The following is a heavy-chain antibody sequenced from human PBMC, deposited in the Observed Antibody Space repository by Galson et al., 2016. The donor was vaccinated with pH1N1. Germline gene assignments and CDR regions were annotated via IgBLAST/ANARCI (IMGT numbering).Heavy chain of an antibody. D-gene: IGHD2-21*01. J-gene: IGHJ4*02. CDR1: GFTFDDYA. CDR2: ISWNGLST. Sequence: SLRLSCAASGFTFDDYAMHWVRQAPGKGLEWVSLISWNGLSTDYADSVKGRFTISRDNSKNSLYLQMNSLRAGDTALYHCAKSDCYYGGYFDYWGQGTLVTVS. V-gene: IGHV3-43D*03. CDR3: AKSDCYYGGYFDY.